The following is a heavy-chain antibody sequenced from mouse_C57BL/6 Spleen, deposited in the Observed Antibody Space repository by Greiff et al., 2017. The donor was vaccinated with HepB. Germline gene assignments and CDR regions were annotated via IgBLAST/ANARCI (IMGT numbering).Heavy chain of an antibody. V-gene: IGHV5-17*01. J-gene: IGHJ2*01. D-gene: IGHD1-1*01. CDR1: GFTFSDYG. Sequence: EVQGVESGGGLVKPGGSLKLSCAASGFTFSDYGMHWVRQAPEKGLEWVAYISSGSSTIYYADTVKGRFTISRDNAKNTLVLHMTSLRSEDTAMYYCATTVVATRYFDYWGQGTTLTVSS. CDR3: ATTVVATRYFDY. CDR2: ISSGSSTI.